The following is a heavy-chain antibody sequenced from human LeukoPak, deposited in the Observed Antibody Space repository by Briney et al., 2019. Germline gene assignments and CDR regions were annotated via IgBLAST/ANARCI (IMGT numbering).Heavy chain of an antibody. CDR1: GFPFSSYS. J-gene: IGHJ4*02. Sequence: GGSLRLSCAASGFPFSSYSMYWVRQAPGKGLEWVAFIWYDGSNQHYADSVKGRFTVSRDHSRNTVYLQMNSLRAEDTAVYYCARDGCSTTSYFDYWGQGTLVTVSS. V-gene: IGHV3-33*01. CDR3: ARDGCSTTSYFDY. CDR2: IWYDGSNQ. D-gene: IGHD2-2*01.